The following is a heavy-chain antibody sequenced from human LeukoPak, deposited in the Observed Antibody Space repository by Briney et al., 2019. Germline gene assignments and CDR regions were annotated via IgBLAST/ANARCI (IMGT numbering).Heavy chain of an antibody. Sequence: SETLSLTCTVSGGSISTANYYWGWIRQPPGKGLEWIGNIFYSGSTYYSPSLKSRVTMSVDTSKNQFSLKLSSVTAADTAVYYCAREELNYYGSGSYPDPWGRGTLVTVSS. J-gene: IGHJ5*02. CDR3: AREELNYYGSGSYPDP. V-gene: IGHV4-39*07. D-gene: IGHD3-10*01. CDR2: IFYSGST. CDR1: GGSISTANYY.